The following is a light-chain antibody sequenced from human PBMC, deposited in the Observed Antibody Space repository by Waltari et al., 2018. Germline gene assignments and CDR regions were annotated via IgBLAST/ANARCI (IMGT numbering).Light chain of an antibody. CDR1: QNINNW. Sequence: DIQMTQSPSTLSASVGDRVTITCRASQNINNWLAWYQQTPGRAPKLLIYEASSLERWVPSVFRGSGYGTLFTLTITSLQPDDVALYYCQQYKTFSRTFGQGTQVEIK. CDR3: QQYKTFSRT. J-gene: IGKJ1*01. V-gene: IGKV1-5*01. CDR2: EAS.